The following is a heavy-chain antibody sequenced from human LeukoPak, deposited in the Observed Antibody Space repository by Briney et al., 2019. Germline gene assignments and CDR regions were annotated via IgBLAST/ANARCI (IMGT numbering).Heavy chain of an antibody. J-gene: IGHJ6*02. CDR3: ARVPSPTGYSSSWYNKVYYYYGMDV. Sequence: GGSLRLSCAASGFTFSSYWMSWVRQAPGKGLEWVANIKQDGSEKYYVDSVKGRFTISRDNAKNSLYLQMNSLRAEDTAVYYCARVPSPTGYSSSWYNKVYYYYGMDVWGQGTTVTVSS. V-gene: IGHV3-7*01. D-gene: IGHD6-13*01. CDR1: GFTFSSYW. CDR2: IKQDGSEK.